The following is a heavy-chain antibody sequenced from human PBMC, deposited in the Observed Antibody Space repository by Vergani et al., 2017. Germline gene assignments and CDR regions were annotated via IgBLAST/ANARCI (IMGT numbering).Heavy chain of an antibody. CDR2: ISGSGGST. CDR1: GFTFSSYA. CDR3: AKDSIVVVITLTLDY. V-gene: IGHV3-23*01. J-gene: IGHJ4*02. Sequence: EVQLLESGGGLVQPGGSLRLSCAASGFTFSSYAMSWVRQAPGKGLEWVSAISGSGGSTYKEDSVKGRFTISRDNSKNTLYLQMNSLRAEDTAVSYCAKDSIVVVITLTLDYWDQGTLVTVSS. D-gene: IGHD3-22*01.